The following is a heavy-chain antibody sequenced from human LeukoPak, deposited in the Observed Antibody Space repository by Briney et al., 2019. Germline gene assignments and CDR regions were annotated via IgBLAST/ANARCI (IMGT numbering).Heavy chain of an antibody. J-gene: IGHJ6*03. CDR2: ISSSSSTI. CDR1: GFTFSTYI. V-gene: IGHV3-48*01. CDR3: ARGELRYMDV. Sequence: PGRSLRLSCAVSGFTFSTYITNWVRQAPGKGLEWVSYISSSSSTIYYADSVKGRFTSSRDNAKNSLYLQMNSLGAEDTAVYYCARGELRYMDVWGKGTTVTVSS.